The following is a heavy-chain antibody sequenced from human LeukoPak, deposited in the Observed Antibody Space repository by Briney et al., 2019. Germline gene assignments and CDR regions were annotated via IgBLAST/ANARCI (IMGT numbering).Heavy chain of an antibody. J-gene: IGHJ4*02. Sequence: SETLSLTCTVSGYSISSDYYWGWIRQPPGKGLEWIGSIYSSGSTYYNASLQSQVTISIETSKNQISLRLNSVTAADTAIYYCAKSGGYGLIDYWGQGTLVTVSS. V-gene: IGHV4-38-2*02. CDR2: IYSSGST. CDR1: GYSISSDYY. CDR3: AKSGGYGLIDY. D-gene: IGHD1-26*01.